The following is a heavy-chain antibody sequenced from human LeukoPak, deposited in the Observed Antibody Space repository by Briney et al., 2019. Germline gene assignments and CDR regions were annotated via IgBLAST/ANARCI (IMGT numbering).Heavy chain of an antibody. J-gene: IGHJ4*02. CDR2: IIPIFGTA. D-gene: IGHD2-15*01. CDR1: GGTFSSYA. Sequence: ASVKVSCKASGGTFSSYAISWVRQAPGQGLEWMGGIIPIFGTANYAQKFQGRVTITADESTGTAYMELSSLRSEDTAVYYCARDQGLAATTRFDYWGQGTLVTVSS. CDR3: ARDQGLAATTRFDY. V-gene: IGHV1-69*13.